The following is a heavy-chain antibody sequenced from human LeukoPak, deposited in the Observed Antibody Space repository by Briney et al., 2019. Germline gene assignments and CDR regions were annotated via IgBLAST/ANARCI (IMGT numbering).Heavy chain of an antibody. CDR2: ITSTSTYI. V-gene: IGHV3-21*01. D-gene: IGHD2-15*01. CDR3: ARDLGGWYFDY. CDR1: GFTFSSYT. J-gene: IGHJ4*02. Sequence: GGSLRLSCAASGFTFSSYTINWVRQAPGKGLEWVSSITSTSTYIYYADSVKGRFTISRDNAKNSLYLQMNSLRAEDTAVYYCARDLGGWYFDYWGQGTLVTVSS.